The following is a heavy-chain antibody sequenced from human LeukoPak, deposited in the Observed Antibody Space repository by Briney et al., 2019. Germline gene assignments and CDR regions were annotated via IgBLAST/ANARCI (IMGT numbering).Heavy chain of an antibody. V-gene: IGHV3-30*18. CDR3: AKGRYSSGWNWYFDL. CDR2: ISYDGSNK. J-gene: IGHJ2*01. CDR1: GFTFSSYG. Sequence: GGSLRLSCAASGFTFSSYGMHWVRQAPGKGLEWVAVISYDGSNKDYADSVKGRFTISRDNSKNTLYLQMNSLRAEDTAVYYCAKGRYSSGWNWYFDLWGVAPWSLSPQ. D-gene: IGHD6-19*01.